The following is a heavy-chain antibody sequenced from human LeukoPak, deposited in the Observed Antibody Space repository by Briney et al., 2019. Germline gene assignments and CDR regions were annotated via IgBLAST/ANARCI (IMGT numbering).Heavy chain of an antibody. Sequence: SETLSLTCTVSGGSISSYYWSWIRQPPGKGLEWIGYIYYSGSTNYNPSLKSRVTISVDTSKNQFSLKLSSVTAADTAVYYCARVYYYASSGYYVGAFDIWGQGTMVTVSS. J-gene: IGHJ3*02. CDR3: ARVYYYASSGYYVGAFDI. V-gene: IGHV4-59*01. D-gene: IGHD3-22*01. CDR1: GGSISSYY. CDR2: IYYSGST.